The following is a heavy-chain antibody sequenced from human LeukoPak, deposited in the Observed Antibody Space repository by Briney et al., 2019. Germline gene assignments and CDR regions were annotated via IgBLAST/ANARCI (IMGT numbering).Heavy chain of an antibody. V-gene: IGHV4-38-2*02. D-gene: IGHD1-1*01. Sequence: PSETLSLTCTVSGYSISSGYYWGWIRQPPGKGLEWIGSIYYSGSTYYNPSLKSRVTISVDTSKNQFSLKLSSVTAADTAVYYCARNVRFFDSWGQGTRVTVSS. CDR3: ARNVRFFDS. CDR2: IYYSGST. J-gene: IGHJ4*02. CDR1: GYSISSGYY.